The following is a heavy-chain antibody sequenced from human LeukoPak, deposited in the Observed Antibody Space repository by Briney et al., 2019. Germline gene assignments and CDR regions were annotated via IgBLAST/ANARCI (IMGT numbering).Heavy chain of an antibody. V-gene: IGHV4-59*01. CDR2: IYYSGGT. D-gene: IGHD2-15*01. J-gene: IGHJ4*02. CDR3: ARWAALYYFDY. CDR1: GGSISSYY. Sequence: SETLSLTCTVSGGSISSYYWSWIRQPPGKGLEWIGYIYYSGGTNYNPSLKSRVTISVDTSKNQFSLKLSSVTAADTAVYYCARWAALYYFDYWGQGTLVTVSS.